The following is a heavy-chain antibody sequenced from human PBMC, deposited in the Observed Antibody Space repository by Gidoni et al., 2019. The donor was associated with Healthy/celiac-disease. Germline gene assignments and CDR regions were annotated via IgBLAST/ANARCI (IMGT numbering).Heavy chain of an antibody. CDR3: ARMDDYYYGMDV. V-gene: IGHV4-59*01. CDR1: VGSISSYY. D-gene: IGHD2-2*03. Sequence: QVQLQESGPGLVKPSETLSLTCTVSVGSISSYYWSWIRQPPGKGLEWIGYIYYSGSTNYNPSLKSRVTISVDTSKNQFSLKLSSVTAADTAVYYCARMDDYYYGMDVWGQGTTVTVSS. CDR2: IYYSGST. J-gene: IGHJ6*02.